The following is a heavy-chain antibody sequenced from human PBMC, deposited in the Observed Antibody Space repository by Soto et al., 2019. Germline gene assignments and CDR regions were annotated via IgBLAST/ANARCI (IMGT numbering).Heavy chain of an antibody. CDR1: GFTFSSYA. CDR3: AKNRAARPIFDY. D-gene: IGHD6-6*01. CDR2: ISGSGGST. J-gene: IGHJ4*02. V-gene: IGHV3-23*01. Sequence: GGSLRLSCAASGFTFSSYAMSWVRQAPGKGLEWVSAISGSGGSTYYADSVKGRFTIFRDNSKNTLYLQMNSLRAEDTAVYYCAKNRAARPIFDYWGQGTLVTVSS.